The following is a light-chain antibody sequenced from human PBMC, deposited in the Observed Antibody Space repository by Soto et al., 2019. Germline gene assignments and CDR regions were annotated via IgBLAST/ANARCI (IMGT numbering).Light chain of an antibody. CDR1: QSISSN. J-gene: IGKJ1*01. V-gene: IGKV3-15*01. CDR2: GAS. Sequence: DIVMTQSPATLSVSPGERATLSCRASQSISSNLAWYQQKPGQAPRLLTYGASTRATGIPARFSGSGSGTEFTLTISSLQPEDFAVXYCQQYYNWPRTFGQGTKVDI. CDR3: QQYYNWPRT.